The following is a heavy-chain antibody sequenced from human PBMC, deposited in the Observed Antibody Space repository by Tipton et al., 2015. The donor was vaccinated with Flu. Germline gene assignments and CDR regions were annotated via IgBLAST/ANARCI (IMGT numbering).Heavy chain of an antibody. CDR3: ARRYCSSTSCYLFDP. V-gene: IGHV6-1*01. J-gene: IGHJ5*02. Sequence: GLVKPSQTLSLTCDISGDSVSSNGAAWNWLRQSPSRGLEWLGRTYYRSKWYNDYAASVVGRITIKPDTSKNQFSLQLDSVTPEDTALYYCARRYCSSTSCYLFDPWGQGTLVTVSS. CDR1: GDSVSSNGAA. D-gene: IGHD2-2*01. CDR2: TYYRSKWYN.